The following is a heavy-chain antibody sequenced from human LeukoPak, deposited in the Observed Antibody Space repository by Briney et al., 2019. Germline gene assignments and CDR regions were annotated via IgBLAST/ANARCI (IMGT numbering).Heavy chain of an antibody. CDR1: GGSISSGSYY. CDR2: IYHSGST. Sequence: NPSQTLSLTCTVSGGSISSGSYYWSWIRQPPGKGLEWIGSIYHSGSTYYNPSLKSRVTISVDTSKNQFSLKLSSVTAADTAIYYCARDDYGLDYWGQGTLVTVSS. V-gene: IGHV4-39*07. CDR3: ARDDYGLDY. J-gene: IGHJ4*02. D-gene: IGHD4-17*01.